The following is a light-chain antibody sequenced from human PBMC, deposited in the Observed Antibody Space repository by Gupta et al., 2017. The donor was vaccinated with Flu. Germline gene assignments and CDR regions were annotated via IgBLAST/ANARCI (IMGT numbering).Light chain of an antibody. J-gene: IGKJ2*01. CDR1: QNVIHSSNNKSY. CDR2: WAS. CDR3: QQDHTTPMT. V-gene: IGKV4-1*01. Sequence: DIVMTQSPESLTASLSETDTLKCKSSQNVIHSSNNKSYFGWYQQKPRQPPRLLIYWASVRESGVSERFSGSGSGTDFTLTISNLQAEDAAVYLCQQDHTTPMTFGQGTKMEIK.